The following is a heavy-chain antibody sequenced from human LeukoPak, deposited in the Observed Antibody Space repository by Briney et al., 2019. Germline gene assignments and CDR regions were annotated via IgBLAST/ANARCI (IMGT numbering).Heavy chain of an antibody. J-gene: IGHJ3*02. CDR2: IYTSGST. CDR3: ARDSGCSSTSCYEAFDI. D-gene: IGHD2-2*01. CDR1: GGSISSYY. V-gene: IGHV4-4*07. Sequence: SETLSLTCTVSGGSISSYYWSWIRQPAGKGLEWIGRIYTSGSTNYNPPLKSRVTMSVDTSKNQFSLKLSSVTAADTAVYYCARDSGCSSTSCYEAFDIWGQGTMVTVSS.